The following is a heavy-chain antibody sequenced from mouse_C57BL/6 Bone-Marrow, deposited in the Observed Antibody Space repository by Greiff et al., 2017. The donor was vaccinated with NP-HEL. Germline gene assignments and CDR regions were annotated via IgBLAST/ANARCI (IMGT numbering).Heavy chain of an antibody. CDR2: INPNNGGT. D-gene: IGHD1-1*01. CDR1: GYTFTDYY. Sequence: VQLQQSGPELVKPGASVKISCKASGYTFTDYYMNWVKQSHGKSLEWIGDINPNNGGTSYNQKFKGKATLTVDKSSSTAYMELRSLTSEDSAVYYCAREGVTTVVYVDYWGQGTTLTVSS. CDR3: AREGVTTVVYVDY. V-gene: IGHV1-26*01. J-gene: IGHJ2*01.